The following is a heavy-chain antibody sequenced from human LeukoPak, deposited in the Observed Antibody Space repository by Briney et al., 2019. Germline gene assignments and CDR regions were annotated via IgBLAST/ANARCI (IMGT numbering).Heavy chain of an antibody. V-gene: IGHV4-31*03. CDR3: ACPQPNYYDSSGYEFDY. CDR1: GGSISSGGFY. J-gene: IGHJ4*02. Sequence: SQTLSLTCTVSGGSISSGGFYWSWIRRHPGKGLEWIVYVYYSGSTYYNPSLKSRVTISVDTSKNQFSLKLSSVTAADTAAYYCACPQPNYYDSSGYEFDYWGQGTLVTVSS. CDR2: VYYSGST. D-gene: IGHD3-22*01.